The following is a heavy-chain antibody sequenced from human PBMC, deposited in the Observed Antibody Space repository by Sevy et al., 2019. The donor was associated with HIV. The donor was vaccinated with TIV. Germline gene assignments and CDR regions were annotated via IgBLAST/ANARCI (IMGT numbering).Heavy chain of an antibody. J-gene: IGHJ5*02. V-gene: IGHV3-7*01. CDR2: IKQDGNEK. CDR3: ARGISTGWYPNWFDP. CDR1: GFTFNKYW. Sequence: GGSLRLSCTASGFTFNKYWMSWLRQAPGKGLEWVANIKQDGNEKYYVDSVKGRFTISRDNAKNSLYLEMNSLRAEDTAAYYCARGISTGWYPNWFDPWGQGTLVTVSS. D-gene: IGHD6-19*01.